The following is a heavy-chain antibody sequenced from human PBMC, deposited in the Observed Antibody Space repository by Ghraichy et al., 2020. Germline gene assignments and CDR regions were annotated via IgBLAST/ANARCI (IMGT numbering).Heavy chain of an antibody. CDR3: ARAGGYSYGYADY. D-gene: IGHD5-18*01. J-gene: IGHJ4*02. V-gene: IGHV4-34*01. CDR2: INHSGST. Sequence: SQTLSLTCAVYGGSFSGYYWSWIRQPLGKGLEWIGEINHSGSTNYNPSLKSRVTISVDTSKNQFSLKLSSVTAADTAVYYCARAGGYSYGYADYWGQGTLVTVSS. CDR1: GGSFSGYY.